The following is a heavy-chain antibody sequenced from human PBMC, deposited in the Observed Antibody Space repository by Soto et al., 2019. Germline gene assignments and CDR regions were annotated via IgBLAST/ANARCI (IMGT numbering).Heavy chain of an antibody. Sequence: QVQLVESGGGVVQPGRSLRLSCAASGFTFSSYGMHWVRQAPGKGLEWVAVIWYDGSNKYYADSVKGRFTISRDNSKNALYLQMNSLRAEDTAVYYCASDWLRVGATSPGYWGQGTLVTVSS. CDR2: IWYDGSNK. CDR3: ASDWLRVGATSPGY. V-gene: IGHV3-33*01. J-gene: IGHJ4*02. D-gene: IGHD1-26*01. CDR1: GFTFSSYG.